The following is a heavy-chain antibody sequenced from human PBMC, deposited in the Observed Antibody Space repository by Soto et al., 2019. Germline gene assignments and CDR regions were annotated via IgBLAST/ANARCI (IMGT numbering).Heavy chain of an antibody. CDR1: GFTFSSYG. CDR3: AKDRQEGAPFDY. V-gene: IGHV3-30*18. J-gene: IGHJ4*02. CDR2: ISYDGSNK. Sequence: QVQLVESGGGVVQPGRSLRLSCAASGFTFSSYGMHWVRQAPGKGLEWVAVISYDGSNKYYADSVKGRFTISRDNSKNTLYLQTNSLRAEDTAVYYCAKDRQEGAPFDYWGQGTLVTVSS.